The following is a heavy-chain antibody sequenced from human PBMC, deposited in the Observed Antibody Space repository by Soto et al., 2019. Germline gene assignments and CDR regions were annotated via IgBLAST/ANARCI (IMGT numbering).Heavy chain of an antibody. CDR2: IYYSGST. Sequence: SETLSLTCTVSGGSISSYYWSWIRQPPGKGLERIGYIYYSGSTNYNPSLKSRVTISVDTSKNQFSLKLSSVTAADTAVYYCARDGGDRYCSSTSCFGNWFDPWGQGTLVTVSS. D-gene: IGHD2-2*01. CDR1: GGSISSYY. CDR3: ARDGGDRYCSSTSCFGNWFDP. J-gene: IGHJ5*02. V-gene: IGHV4-59*01.